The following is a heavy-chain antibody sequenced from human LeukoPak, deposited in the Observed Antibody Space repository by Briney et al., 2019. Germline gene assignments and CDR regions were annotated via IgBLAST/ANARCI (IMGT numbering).Heavy chain of an antibody. CDR1: GYTFTGYY. Sequence: ASVKVSCKASGYTFTGYYMHWVRQAPGQGLEWMGWINPNSGGTNYAQKFQGRVTMTRDTSISTAYMELSRLRSDDTAVYYCARDEGYCSSTSCYLDWFDPWGREPWSPSPQ. D-gene: IGHD2-2*01. CDR2: INPNSGGT. J-gene: IGHJ5*02. CDR3: ARDEGYCSSTSCYLDWFDP. V-gene: IGHV1-2*02.